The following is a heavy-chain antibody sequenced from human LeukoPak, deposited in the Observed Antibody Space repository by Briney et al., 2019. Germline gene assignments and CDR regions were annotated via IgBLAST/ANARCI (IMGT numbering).Heavy chain of an antibody. CDR2: IYYSGST. J-gene: IGHJ6*02. CDR3: ARIDGFWSGYYTGHYGMDV. V-gene: IGHV4-39*07. CDR1: GGSISSSSYY. D-gene: IGHD3-3*01. Sequence: PSETLSLTCTVSGGSISSSSYYWGWIRQPPGKGLEWIGSIYYSGSTNYNPSLKSRVTISVDTSKNQFSLKLSSVTAADTAVYYCARIDGFWSGYYTGHYGMDVWGQGTTVTVSS.